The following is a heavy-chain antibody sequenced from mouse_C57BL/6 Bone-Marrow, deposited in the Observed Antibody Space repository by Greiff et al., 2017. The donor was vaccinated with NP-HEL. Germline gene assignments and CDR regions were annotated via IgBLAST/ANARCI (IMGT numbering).Heavy chain of an antibody. CDR2: IYPRDGST. D-gene: IGHD1-1*01. CDR1: GYTFTDHT. J-gene: IGHJ4*01. V-gene: IGHV1-78*01. CDR3: AREILYYYGSIYYAMDY. Sequence: VQLQQSDAELVKPGASVKISCKVSGYTFTDHTIHWMKQRPEQGLEWIGYIYPRDGSTKYNEKFKGKATLTADKSSSTAYMQLNSLTSEDSAVYFCAREILYYYGSIYYAMDYWGQGTSVTVSS.